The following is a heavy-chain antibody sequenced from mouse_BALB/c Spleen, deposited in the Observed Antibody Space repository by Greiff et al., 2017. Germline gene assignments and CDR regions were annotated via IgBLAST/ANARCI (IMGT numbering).Heavy chain of an antibody. J-gene: IGHJ4*01. Sequence: VQLQQSGPGLVAPSQSLSITCTVSGFSLTSYGVHWVRQPPGKGLEWLGVIWAGGSTNYNSALMSRLSISKDNSKSQVFLKMNSLQTDDTAMYYGAREKKYGKDRYYAMDYWGQGTSVTVSS. CDR3: AREKKYGKDRYYAMDY. V-gene: IGHV2-9*02. CDR2: IWAGGST. CDR1: GFSLTSYG. D-gene: IGHD2-10*02.